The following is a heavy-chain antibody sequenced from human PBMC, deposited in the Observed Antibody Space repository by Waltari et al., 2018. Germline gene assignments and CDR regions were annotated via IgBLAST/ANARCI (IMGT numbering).Heavy chain of an antibody. CDR2: ISTSGKT. V-gene: IGHV4-4*07. CDR1: GFSFRDYE. CDR3: VREWILLPHDVFDI. Sequence: VQLVESGGDLVQPGGSLRLSCVASGFSFRDYEMHWVRQAPGKGLEWIGRISTSGKTNYNPSLKSRVTISVDTSKTQFSLSLSSVTAADTAVYFCVREWILLPHDVFDIWGQGTMVTVSS. J-gene: IGHJ3*02. D-gene: IGHD5-12*01.